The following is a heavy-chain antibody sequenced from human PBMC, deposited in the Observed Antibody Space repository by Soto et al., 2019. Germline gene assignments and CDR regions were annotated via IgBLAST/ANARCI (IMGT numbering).Heavy chain of an antibody. CDR2: IHYSGGT. Sequence: ETLSLTCTVYGGSVTSHYWSWIRQPPGKGLEWIGFIHYSGGTKYNPSLESRVTISVDTSQNQLSLRLNSVTAADTAVYYCARESAGSGKNNWFDPWGLGTLVTVSS. CDR1: GGSVTSHY. CDR3: ARESAGSGKNNWFDP. V-gene: IGHV4-59*02. J-gene: IGHJ5*02. D-gene: IGHD3-10*01.